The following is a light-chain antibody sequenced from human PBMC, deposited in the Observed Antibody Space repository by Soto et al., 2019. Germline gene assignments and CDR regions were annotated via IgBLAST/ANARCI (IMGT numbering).Light chain of an antibody. CDR1: SNDVGGYNY. J-gene: IGLJ1*01. CDR3: ISYTSDDVCYV. Sequence: QSVLTQPASVSGSPGQSITMSCTGTSNDVGGYNYVSWFQQHPGKAPKLLIFEVSNRPSGVSHRFSGSKSGNTASLTISGLQAEDEADYYCISYTSDDVCYVFGTGTKVTVL. CDR2: EVS. V-gene: IGLV2-14*01.